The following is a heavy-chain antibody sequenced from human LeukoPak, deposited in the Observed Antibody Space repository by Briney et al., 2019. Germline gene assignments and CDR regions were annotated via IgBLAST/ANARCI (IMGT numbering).Heavy chain of an antibody. Sequence: PGGSLRLSCAASGFTVSNSYVNWVRQAPGKGLEWVSVIYSGGNTYYADSVKGRFTISRDNSKNTLYLQMNSLRAEDTAVYYCARDPFGEGGINYWGQGTLVTVSS. CDR3: ARDPFGEGGINY. J-gene: IGHJ4*02. CDR1: GFTVSNSY. CDR2: IYSGGNT. V-gene: IGHV3-66*01. D-gene: IGHD3-10*01.